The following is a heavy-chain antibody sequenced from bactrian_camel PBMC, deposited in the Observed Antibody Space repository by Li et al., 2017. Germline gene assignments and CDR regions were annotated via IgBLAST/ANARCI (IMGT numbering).Heavy chain of an antibody. CDR1: GYTYFRNTC. Sequence: HVQLVESGGGSVQPGGSLRLSCTASGYTYFRNTCMGWFRQVPGKGREGVATIYTGGDTTYYAQSVEGRFTISQDNATKNTIYLQMNSLKSEDTGMYYCAALHFAYGCEYDKKWSEFADWGQGTQVTVS. CDR2: IYTGGDTT. CDR3: AALHFAYGCEYDKKWSEFAD. J-gene: IGHJ4*01. V-gene: IGHV3S1*01. D-gene: IGHD5*01.